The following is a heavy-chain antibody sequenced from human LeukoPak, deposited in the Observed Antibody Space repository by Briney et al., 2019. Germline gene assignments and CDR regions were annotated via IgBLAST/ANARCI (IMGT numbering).Heavy chain of an antibody. J-gene: IGHJ4*02. V-gene: IGHV3-13*01. Sequence: PGGSLRLSCATSGFTLSTYDMHWVRQAPGKGLEWVSVLGPPGDTDYSSSVRGRFTISRENAKNSLYLQMNNLRAGDTAVYYCARGGNPFDYWGQGTPVTVSS. CDR2: LGPPGDT. CDR3: ARGGNPFDY. CDR1: GFTLSTYD. D-gene: IGHD2/OR15-2a*01.